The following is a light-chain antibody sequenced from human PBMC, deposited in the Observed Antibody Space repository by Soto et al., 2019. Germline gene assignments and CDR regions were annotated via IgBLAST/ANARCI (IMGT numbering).Light chain of an antibody. J-gene: IGKJ5*01. V-gene: IGKV3-20*01. CDR1: QSVSSSY. Sequence: EIVLTQSPGTLSLSPGERATLSCRASQSVSSSYLAWYQQKPGQAPRLLIYGVSSRATGIPDRFSGSGSGTDFTLTISRLEPEDFAVYYCQHYVNSPPIPFGRGTRLEI. CDR3: QHYVNSPPIP. CDR2: GVS.